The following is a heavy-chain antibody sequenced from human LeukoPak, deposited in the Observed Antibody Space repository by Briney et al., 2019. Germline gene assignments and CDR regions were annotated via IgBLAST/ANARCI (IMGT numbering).Heavy chain of an antibody. V-gene: IGHV4-39*01. CDR2: IYYSGGT. CDR3: ARYYYGSGKQPY. D-gene: IGHD3-10*01. CDR1: GGSISSSSYF. Sequence: SETLSLTCTVSGGSISSSSYFWGWIRQPPGKGLECIGRIYYSGGTSYNPSLRSRVTISVDTSKNQSSVKLSSVTAADTAIYYCARYYYGSGKQPYWGQGTLVTVSS. J-gene: IGHJ4*02.